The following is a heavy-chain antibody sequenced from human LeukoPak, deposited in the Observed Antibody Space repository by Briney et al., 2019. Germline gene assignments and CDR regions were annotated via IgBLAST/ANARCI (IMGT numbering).Heavy chain of an antibody. CDR3: AREVRDVSYYYYYGMDV. CDR2: MNPNSGNT. D-gene: IGHD4-23*01. J-gene: IGHJ6*02. V-gene: IGHV1-8*01. Sequence: ASVKVSCKASGYTFTSYDINWVRQATGQGLEWMGWMNPNSGNTGYAQKFQGRVTMTRNTSISTAYMELSSLRSEDTAVYYCAREVRDVSYYYYYGMDVWGQGTTVTVSS. CDR1: GYTFTSYD.